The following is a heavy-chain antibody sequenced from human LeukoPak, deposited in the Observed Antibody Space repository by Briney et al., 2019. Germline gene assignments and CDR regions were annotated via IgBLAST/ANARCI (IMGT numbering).Heavy chain of an antibody. V-gene: IGHV3-66*01. J-gene: IGHJ6*02. Sequence: GGSLRLSCAASGFTVSSNYMSWVRQAPGKGLEWASVIYSGGSTYYADSVKGRFTISRDNSKNTLYLQMNSLRAEDTAVYYCAREGLTSYYYGMDVWGQGTTVTVSS. D-gene: IGHD1-14*01. CDR2: IYSGGST. CDR3: AREGLTSYYYGMDV. CDR1: GFTVSSNY.